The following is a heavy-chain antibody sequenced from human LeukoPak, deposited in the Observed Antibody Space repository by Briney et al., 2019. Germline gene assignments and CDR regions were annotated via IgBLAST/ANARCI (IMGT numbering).Heavy chain of an antibody. D-gene: IGHD3-3*01. V-gene: IGHV1-18*01. CDR2: ISAYNGNT. J-gene: IGHJ4*02. CDR1: GYTFTSYG. CDR3: ARVQTRAYYDFWSGYYTPDY. Sequence: ASVKVSCKASGYTFTSYGISWVRQAPGQGLEWMGWISAYNGNTNYAQKLQGRVTMTTDTSTSTAYMELRSLRSDDTAVYYCARVQTRAYYDFWSGYYTPDYWGQGTLVTVSS.